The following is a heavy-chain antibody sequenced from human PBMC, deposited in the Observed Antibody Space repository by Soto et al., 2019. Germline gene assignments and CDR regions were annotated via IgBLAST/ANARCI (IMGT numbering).Heavy chain of an antibody. Sequence: QVQLVQSGAEVKKPGASVKVSCKASGYTCTSYGISWVRQAPGQGLEGMGWISEYTGNTNYAQQRPGRVNMKTDTPASTANIELRSLRSDDTAVYYGARDAVLFGEFRIDYWGQGTLVTVS. CDR3: ARDAVLFGEFRIDY. CDR2: ISEYTGNT. V-gene: IGHV1-18*01. D-gene: IGHD3-10*01. J-gene: IGHJ4*02. CDR1: GYTCTSYG.